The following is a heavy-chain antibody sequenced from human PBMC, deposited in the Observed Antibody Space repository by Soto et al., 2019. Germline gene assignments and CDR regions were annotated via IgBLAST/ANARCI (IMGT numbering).Heavy chain of an antibody. CDR3: ARDWKGAAGFDP. D-gene: IGHD6-25*01. CDR2: IGADNGDT. CDR1: GYTFSTYG. V-gene: IGHV1-18*01. J-gene: IGHJ5*02. Sequence: QVQLVQSGAEVKKPGASVKVSCKASGYTFSTYGFSWVRQAPGQGLEWMGWIGADNGDTNYAQNFQGRVTMTTDTSTTTSSMELRSLTSDDTAVYFCARDWKGAAGFDPWGQGTLVTVSS.